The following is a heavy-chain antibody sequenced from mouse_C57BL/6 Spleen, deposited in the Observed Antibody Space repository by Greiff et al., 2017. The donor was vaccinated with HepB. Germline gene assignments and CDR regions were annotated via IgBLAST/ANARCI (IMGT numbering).Heavy chain of an antibody. D-gene: IGHD2-3*01. J-gene: IGHJ3*01. Sequence: DVHLVESGGGLVKPGGSLKLSCAASGFTFSDYGMHWVRQAPEKGLEWVAYISSGSSTIYYADTVKGRFTISRDNAKNTLFLQMTSLRSEDTAMYYCARPEDGYYQAWFAYWGQGTLVTVSA. CDR2: ISSGSSTI. CDR1: GFTFSDYG. CDR3: ARPEDGYYQAWFAY. V-gene: IGHV5-17*01.